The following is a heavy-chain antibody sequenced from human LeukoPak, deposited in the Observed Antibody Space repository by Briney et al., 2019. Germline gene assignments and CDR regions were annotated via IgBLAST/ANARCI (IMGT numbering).Heavy chain of an antibody. CDR1: GFTFDDYA. J-gene: IGHJ4*02. V-gene: IGHV3-9*03. CDR3: AKGYCSSTSCRFDY. D-gene: IGHD2-2*01. CDR2: ISWNSGSI. Sequence: GRSLRLSCAASGFTFDDYAMHWVRQAPGKGLEWVSGISWNSGSIGYADSVKGRFTISRDNAKNSLYLQMNSLRAEDMALYYCAKGYCSSTSCRFDYWGQGALDTVSS.